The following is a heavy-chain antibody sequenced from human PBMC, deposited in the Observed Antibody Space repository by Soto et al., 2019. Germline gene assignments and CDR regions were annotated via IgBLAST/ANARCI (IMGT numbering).Heavy chain of an antibody. CDR1: GYSFTSCW. CDR2: IYPGDSDT. J-gene: IGHJ1*01. D-gene: IGHD3-22*01. Sequence: EALKISCKGSGYSFTSCWFGWVRQMAGKGLEWMGIIYPGDSDTRYSPSFQGQVTISADKSISTAYLQWSSLKASDTAMYYCATDYDSSGSAHRGQRSPVIGSS. V-gene: IGHV5-51*01. CDR3: ATDYDSSGSAH.